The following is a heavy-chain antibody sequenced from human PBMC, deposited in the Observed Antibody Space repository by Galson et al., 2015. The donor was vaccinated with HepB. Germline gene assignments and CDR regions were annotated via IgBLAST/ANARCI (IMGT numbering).Heavy chain of an antibody. D-gene: IGHD3-10*01. Sequence: SLRLSCAASGFTFNSYGMHWVRQAPGKGLEWVSVIYSGGSTYYADSVKGRFTISRDNSKNTLYLQMNSLRAEDTAVYYCARSENYGSGSHYYYGMDVWGQGTTVTVSS. CDR3: ARSENYGSGSHYYYGMDV. J-gene: IGHJ6*02. V-gene: IGHV3-66*01. CDR1: GFTFNSYG. CDR2: IYSGGST.